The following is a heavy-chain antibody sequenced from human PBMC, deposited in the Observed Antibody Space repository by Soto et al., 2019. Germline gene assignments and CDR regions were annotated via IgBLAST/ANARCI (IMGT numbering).Heavy chain of an antibody. CDR2: ISSNGGST. V-gene: IGHV3-64*01. CDR3: ARGPGYYFDY. CDR1: GFTFSSYA. J-gene: IGHJ4*02. Sequence: PGGSLRHSCSASGFTFSSYAMHWVRLAPGKGLEYVSAISSNGGSTYYANSVKGRFTISRDNSKNTLYLQMGSLRAEDMAVYYCARGPGYYFDYWGQGT.